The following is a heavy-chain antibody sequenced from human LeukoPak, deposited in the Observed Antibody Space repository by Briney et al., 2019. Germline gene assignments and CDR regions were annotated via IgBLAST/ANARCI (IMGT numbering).Heavy chain of an antibody. Sequence: GGSLRLSCAASGFTFSNAWMSWVRQAPGKGLEWVGRIKSKTDGGTTDYAAPMKGRFTISRDDSKNTLYLQMNSLKTEDTAVYYCTALPYCSGGSCYTKWFDPWGQGTLVTVSS. V-gene: IGHV3-15*01. CDR3: TALPYCSGGSCYTKWFDP. D-gene: IGHD2-15*01. CDR2: IKSKTDGGTT. CDR1: GFTFSNAW. J-gene: IGHJ5*02.